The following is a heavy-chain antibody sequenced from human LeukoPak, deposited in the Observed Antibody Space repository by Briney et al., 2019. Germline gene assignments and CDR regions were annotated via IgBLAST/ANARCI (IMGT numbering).Heavy chain of an antibody. D-gene: IGHD6-19*01. Sequence: PSETLSLTCAVYGGSFSGYYWSWIRQPPGKGLEWIGEINHSGSTNYNPSLKSRVTISVDTSKNQFSLKLSSVTAADTAVYYCAAAPLSSGWYFDYWGQGTLVTVSS. V-gene: IGHV4-34*01. CDR2: INHSGST. CDR3: AAAPLSSGWYFDY. CDR1: GGSFSGYY. J-gene: IGHJ4*02.